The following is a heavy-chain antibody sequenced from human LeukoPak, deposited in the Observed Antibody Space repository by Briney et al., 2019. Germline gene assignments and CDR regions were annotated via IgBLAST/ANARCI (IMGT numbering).Heavy chain of an antibody. D-gene: IGHD6-13*01. CDR3: ARDGVAAADKRSKFDY. J-gene: IGHJ4*02. CDR2: ISYDGNNK. CDR1: GFTFSSYA. Sequence: GRSLRLSCAASGFTFSSYAMYWVRQAPGKGLEWVAVISYDGNNKYYADSVKGRFTISRDTSKNTLYLQMNSLRPEDTAVYYCARDGVAAADKRSKFDYRGQGTRVTVSS. V-gene: IGHV3-30*04.